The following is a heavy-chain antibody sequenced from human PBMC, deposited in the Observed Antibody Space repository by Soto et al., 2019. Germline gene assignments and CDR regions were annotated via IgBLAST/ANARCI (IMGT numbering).Heavy chain of an antibody. CDR2: IYHTGST. J-gene: IGHJ4*02. CDR3: ARATGTLRSRNCDY. D-gene: IGHD1-1*01. Sequence: QVQLQESGPKLVKPSQILSLTCSVSGGSISTVGHYWTWIRQPPGKGLEWIGSIYHTGSTYYSKSLRSRLTMSVDTSKSQFSLRLSSVTAADTAVYYCARATGTLRSRNCDYWGQGSLVTVSS. V-gene: IGHV4-31*03. CDR1: GGSISTVGHY.